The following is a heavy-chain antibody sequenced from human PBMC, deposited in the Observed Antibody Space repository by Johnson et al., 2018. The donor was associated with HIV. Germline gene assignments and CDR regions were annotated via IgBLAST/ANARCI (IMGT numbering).Heavy chain of an antibody. J-gene: IGHJ3*01. Sequence: EVQLVESGGGVVRPGGSLRLSCAASGFTFDDYGMSWVRQAPGKGLEWVSGINWNGGSTYYADSVKGRFTISRDNSKNTLYLQMDNLRVEDTAIYYCARDGESQRLPLGDAFDVWGQGTLVTDSS. CDR1: GFTFDDYG. D-gene: IGHD6-25*01. V-gene: IGHV3-20*04. CDR2: INWNGGST. CDR3: ARDGESQRLPLGDAFDV.